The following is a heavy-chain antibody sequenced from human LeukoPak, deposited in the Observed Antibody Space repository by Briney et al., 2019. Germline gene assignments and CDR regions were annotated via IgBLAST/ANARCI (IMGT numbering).Heavy chain of an antibody. CDR3: ARDDDGMDV. V-gene: IGHV3-48*03. CDR1: GFTFSSYE. CDR2: VSSSGSTI. Sequence: GGSLRLSCAASGFTFSSYEMNWVRQAPGKGLEWVSYVSSSGSTIYYADSVKGRFTISRDNAKNSLYLQMNSLRAEDTAVYYCARDDDGMDVWGQGTTVTVSS. J-gene: IGHJ6*02.